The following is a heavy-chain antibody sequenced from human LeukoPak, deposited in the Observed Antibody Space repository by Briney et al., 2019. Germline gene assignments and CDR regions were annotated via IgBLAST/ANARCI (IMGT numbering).Heavy chain of an antibody. J-gene: IGHJ4*02. V-gene: IGHV4-59*01. D-gene: IGHD3-9*01. Sequence: SETLSLTCTVSGGSISSYYWSWILQPPGKGLEWIGYIYYSGSTNYNPSLKSRVTISVDTSKNQFSLKLSSVTAADTAVYYCARERYDILTGYHNFDYWGQGTLVTVSS. CDR2: IYYSGST. CDR3: ARERYDILTGYHNFDY. CDR1: GGSISSYY.